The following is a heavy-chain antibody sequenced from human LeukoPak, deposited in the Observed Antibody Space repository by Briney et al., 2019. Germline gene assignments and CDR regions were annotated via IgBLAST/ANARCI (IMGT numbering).Heavy chain of an antibody. J-gene: IGHJ4*02. CDR3: ARGRWLQLSYYFDY. Sequence: GGSLRLSCAASGFNFSSYWMSWVRQAPGQGLEWVANIKQDGSEKYYVDSVKGRFTISRDNAKNSLYLQMNSLRAEDTAVYYCARGRWLQLSYYFDYWGQGTLVTVSS. D-gene: IGHD5-24*01. V-gene: IGHV3-7*01. CDR2: IKQDGSEK. CDR1: GFNFSSYW.